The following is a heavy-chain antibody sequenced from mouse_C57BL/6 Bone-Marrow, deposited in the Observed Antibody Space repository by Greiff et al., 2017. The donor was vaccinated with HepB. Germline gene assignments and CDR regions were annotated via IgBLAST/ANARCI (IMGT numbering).Heavy chain of an antibody. Sequence: VQLQQSGPELVKPGASVKMSCKASGYTFTDYNMHWVKQSHGKSLEWIGYINPNNGGTSYNQKFKGKATLTVNKSSSTAYMELRSLTSEDSAVYYCASSYYSNSLFDYWGQGTTLTVSS. CDR1: GYTFTDYN. D-gene: IGHD2-5*01. V-gene: IGHV1-22*01. CDR2: INPNNGGT. J-gene: IGHJ2*01. CDR3: ASSYYSNSLFDY.